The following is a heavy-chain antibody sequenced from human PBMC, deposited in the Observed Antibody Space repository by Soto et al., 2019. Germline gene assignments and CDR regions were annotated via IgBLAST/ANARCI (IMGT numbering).Heavy chain of an antibody. V-gene: IGHV1-2*02. CDR3: ATAVYYDSSGYYSDY. Sequence: ASVKVSCKASGYTFTGYYMHWVRQAPGQGLEWMGWIDPNSGGTNYAQKFQGRVTMTRDTSISTAYMELSRLRSDDTAVYYCATAVYYDSSGYYSDYWGQGTLVTVSS. CDR2: IDPNSGGT. D-gene: IGHD3-22*01. CDR1: GYTFTGYY. J-gene: IGHJ4*02.